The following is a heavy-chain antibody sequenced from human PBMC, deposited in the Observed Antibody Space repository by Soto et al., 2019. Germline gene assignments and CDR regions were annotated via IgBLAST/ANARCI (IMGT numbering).Heavy chain of an antibody. CDR1: GFTFSNYI. CDR2: ILHDGNNK. Sequence: QVQLVESGGGVVQPGRSLGLSCAASGFTFSNYIMHWVRQAPGKGLEWVAFILHDGNNKYYADSVKGRFTISRDSSKNTLYLQMNSLRTEDTAMYYCARDDEDGSYCDLGYWGQGTLVTVSS. J-gene: IGHJ4*02. V-gene: IGHV3-30-3*01. CDR3: ARDDEDGSYCDLGY. D-gene: IGHD3-10*01.